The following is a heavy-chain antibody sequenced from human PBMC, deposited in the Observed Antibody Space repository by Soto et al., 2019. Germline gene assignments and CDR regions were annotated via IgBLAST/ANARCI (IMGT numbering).Heavy chain of an antibody. V-gene: IGHV3-30*18. D-gene: IGHD4-17*01. CDR3: AKGDYGGNSHTFDI. CDR2: ISYDGSNK. CDR1: GFTFSGYG. Sequence: VQLVESGGGVVQPGRSLRLSCAASGFTFSGYGMHWVRQAPGKGLEWVAVISYDGSNKYYADSVKGRFTISRDNSKNTLYLQMNSLRLEDTAVYYCAKGDYGGNSHTFDIWGQGTMVTVSS. J-gene: IGHJ3*02.